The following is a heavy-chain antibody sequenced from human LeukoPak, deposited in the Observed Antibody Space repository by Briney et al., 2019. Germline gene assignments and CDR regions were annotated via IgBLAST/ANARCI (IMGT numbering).Heavy chain of an antibody. V-gene: IGHV3-66*03. CDR3: ARDGRYSGYGGY. Sequence: GGSLRLSCTVSGLTVSSNSMSWVRQAPGKGLEWVSFIYSDNTHYSDSVKDRFTISRDNSKNTLYLQMNSLRAEDTAVYYCARDGRYSGYGGYWGQGTLVAVSS. D-gene: IGHD5-12*01. CDR1: GLTVSSNS. J-gene: IGHJ4*02. CDR2: IYSDNT.